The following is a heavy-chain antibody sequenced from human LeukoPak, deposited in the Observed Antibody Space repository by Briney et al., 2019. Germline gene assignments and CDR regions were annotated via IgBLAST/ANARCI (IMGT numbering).Heavy chain of an antibody. V-gene: IGHV3-33*08. D-gene: IGHD3-10*01. CDR2: IWYDGSHQ. J-gene: IGHJ5*02. CDR3: ARDLGLRYGSGAYRFDP. CDR1: GFSFSTYG. Sequence: GGSLRLSCAAYGFSFSTYGMHWVRQAPGKRLESVAVIWYDGSHQYYADSVRGRFTISRDMSNNTLYLQMNNLRVDDTALYYCARDLGLRYGSGAYRFDPWGQGTQVIVSS.